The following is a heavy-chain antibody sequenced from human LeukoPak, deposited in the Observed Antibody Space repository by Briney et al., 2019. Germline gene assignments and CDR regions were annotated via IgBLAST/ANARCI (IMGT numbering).Heavy chain of an antibody. CDR2: LSSHGSNK. D-gene: IGHD4-17*01. CDR3: ARDRGSNDYGDYGNYYYYGMDV. Sequence: GGSLRLSCAASGFTFSNHTMHWVRQAPGKGLEWVAVLSSHGSNKYYADSVKGRFTISRDNAKNSLYLQMNSLRDEDTAVYYCARDRGSNDYGDYGNYYYYGMDVWGQGTTVTVSS. J-gene: IGHJ6*02. CDR1: GFTFSNHT. V-gene: IGHV3-30-3*01.